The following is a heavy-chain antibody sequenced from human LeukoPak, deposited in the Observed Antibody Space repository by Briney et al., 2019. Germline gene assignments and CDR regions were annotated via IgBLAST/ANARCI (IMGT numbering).Heavy chain of an antibody. J-gene: IGHJ4*02. Sequence: ASVKVSCKASGYTFTGYYMHWVRQAPGQGLEWMGWINPNSGGTNYAQKFQGRVTMTRDTSISTAYMELSRLRSDDTAVYYCASHPYYYGSGSSTDYWGQGTLVTVSS. CDR3: ASHPYYYGSGSSTDY. V-gene: IGHV1-2*02. D-gene: IGHD3-10*01. CDR1: GYTFTGYY. CDR2: INPNSGGT.